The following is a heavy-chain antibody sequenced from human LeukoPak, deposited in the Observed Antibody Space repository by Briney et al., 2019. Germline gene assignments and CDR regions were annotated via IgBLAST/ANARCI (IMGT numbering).Heavy chain of an antibody. V-gene: IGHV3-74*01. CDR1: GFTFSPYW. Sequence: GGSLRLSCAASGFTFSPYWMHWVRQAPGEGLVWVSRIDTDGSTTNYADSVKGRFTISRDNAKNTLYLQMNSLRAEDTAVYYCARDPSMFGGYFDYWGQGTPVTVSS. CDR2: IDTDGSTT. D-gene: IGHD3-10*02. CDR3: ARDPSMFGGYFDY. J-gene: IGHJ4*02.